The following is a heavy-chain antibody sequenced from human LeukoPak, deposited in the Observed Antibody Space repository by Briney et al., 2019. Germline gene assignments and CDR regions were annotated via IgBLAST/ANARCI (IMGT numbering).Heavy chain of an antibody. CDR3: ARVEYYYDSSGSNWFDP. Sequence: SETLSLTWTVSGYSISSGYYWGWIRQPPGKGLEWIGSIYHSGSTYYNPSLKSRVTISVDTSKNQFSLKLSSVTAADTAVYYCARVEYYYDSSGSNWFDPWGQGTLVTVSS. CDR1: GYSISSGYY. D-gene: IGHD3-22*01. J-gene: IGHJ5*02. CDR2: IYHSGST. V-gene: IGHV4-38-2*02.